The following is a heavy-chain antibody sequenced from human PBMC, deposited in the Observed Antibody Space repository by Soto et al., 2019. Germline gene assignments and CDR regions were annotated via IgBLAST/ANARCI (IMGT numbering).Heavy chain of an antibody. CDR3: AREMRRPPPAAFDI. CDR1: GGSISSYY. V-gene: IGHV4-59*01. CDR2: IYYSGST. D-gene: IGHD6-25*01. J-gene: IGHJ3*02. Sequence: PSETLSLTCTVSGGSISSYYWSWIRQPPGKGLEWIGYIYYSGSTNYNPSLKSRVTISVDTSKNQFSLKLSSVTAADTAVYYCAREMRRPPPAAFDIWGQGTMVTVSS.